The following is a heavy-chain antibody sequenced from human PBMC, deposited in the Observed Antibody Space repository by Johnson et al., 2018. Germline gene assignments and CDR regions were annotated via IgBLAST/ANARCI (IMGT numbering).Heavy chain of an antibody. CDR3: AKSYSSSSRTATYYFYF. CDR2: ISSDGRYK. J-gene: IGHJ4*02. D-gene: IGHD6-6*01. Sequence: QVQLQESGGAVVQAGMSLRLSCAPSGFTFSFYGMNWVRQAPGKGPEWVALISSDGRYKDYVESVKGRFTISRDNSKHILYLQMNSLTTEDTAVYYCAKSYSSSSRTATYYFYFWGQGTLVTVSS. V-gene: IGHV3-30*18. CDR1: GFTFSFYG.